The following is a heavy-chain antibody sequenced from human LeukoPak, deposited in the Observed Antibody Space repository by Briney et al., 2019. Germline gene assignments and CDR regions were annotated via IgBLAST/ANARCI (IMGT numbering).Heavy chain of an antibody. CDR2: INPNSGGT. CDR3: ARDGSYGAYYYYGMDV. V-gene: IGHV1-2*02. CDR1: GYTFTGYY. D-gene: IGHD5-18*01. Sequence: ASVKVPCKASGYTFTGYYMHWVRQAPGQGLEWMGWINPNSGGTNYAQKFQGRVTMTRDTSISTAYMGLSRLRSDDTAVYYCARDGSYGAYYYYGMDVWGQGTTVTVSS. J-gene: IGHJ6*02.